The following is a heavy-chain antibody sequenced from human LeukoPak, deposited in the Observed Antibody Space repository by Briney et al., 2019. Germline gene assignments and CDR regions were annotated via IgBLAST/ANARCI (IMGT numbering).Heavy chain of an antibody. CDR3: ARARVTLSGYYYYGMDV. J-gene: IGHJ6*04. CDR1: GGTFSSYA. V-gene: IGHV1-69*06. Sequence: GASVKVSCKASGGTFSSYAISWVRQAPGQGLEWMGGIIPIFGTANYAQKFQGRVTITAGKSTSTAYMELSSLRSEDTAVYYCARARVTLSGYYYYGMDVWGKGTTVTVSS. CDR2: IIPIFGTA. D-gene: IGHD5-18*01.